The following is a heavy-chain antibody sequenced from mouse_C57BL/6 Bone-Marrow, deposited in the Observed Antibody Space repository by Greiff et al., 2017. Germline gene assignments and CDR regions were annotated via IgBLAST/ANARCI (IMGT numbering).Heavy chain of an antibody. D-gene: IGHD1-1*01. J-gene: IGHJ3*01. V-gene: IGHV1-15*01. CDR1: GYTFTDYE. CDR2: IDPETGGT. CDR3: TRKCYYYGSSLAY. Sequence: QVQLQQSGAELVRPGASVTLSCKASGYTFTDYEMHWVKQTPVHGLEWIGAIDPETGGTAYNQKFKGKAILTADKSSSTAYMELRSLTSEDSAVYYCTRKCYYYGSSLAYWGQGTLVTVSA.